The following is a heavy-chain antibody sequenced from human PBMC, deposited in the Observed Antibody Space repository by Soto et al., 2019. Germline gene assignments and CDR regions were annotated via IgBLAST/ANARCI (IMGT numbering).Heavy chain of an antibody. Sequence: EASVKVSCKASGYTFTSYGISWVRQAPGQGLEWMGWISAYNGNTNYAQKLQGRVTMTTDTSTSTAYMELRSLRSDDTAVYYCARTALTYYYDSSGPRVRFDPWGQGTLDTISS. V-gene: IGHV1-18*01. CDR1: GYTFTSYG. D-gene: IGHD3-22*01. J-gene: IGHJ5*02. CDR2: ISAYNGNT. CDR3: ARTALTYYYDSSGPRVRFDP.